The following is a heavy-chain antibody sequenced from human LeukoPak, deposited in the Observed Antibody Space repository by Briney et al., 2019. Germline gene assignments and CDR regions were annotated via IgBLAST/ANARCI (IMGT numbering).Heavy chain of an antibody. D-gene: IGHD3-22*01. Sequence: PGRSLRLSCAASGFTFDDYAMHWVRQAPGKGLEWVSGISWNSGSIGYADSVKGRFTISRDDAKNSLYLQMNSLRAEDMALYYCAKDLVVGISGGAFDIWGQGTMVTVSS. CDR1: GFTFDDYA. J-gene: IGHJ3*02. V-gene: IGHV3-9*03. CDR3: AKDLVVGISGGAFDI. CDR2: ISWNSGSI.